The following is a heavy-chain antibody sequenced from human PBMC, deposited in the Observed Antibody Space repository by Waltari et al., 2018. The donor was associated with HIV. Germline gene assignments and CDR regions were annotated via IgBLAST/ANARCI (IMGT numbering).Heavy chain of an antibody. J-gene: IGHJ4*02. D-gene: IGHD3-22*01. CDR3: AREALYDSSGYYFDY. CDR1: ESTSNNYW. V-gene: IGHV3-7*01. Sequence: EVQLVESGGGLVQPGGCLRLSCAASESTSNNYWMTWVRQAPGKGLEWVANIKQDESEKYYVDSVKGRFTISRDNAKNSLFLQMNSLRAEDTAVYYCAREALYDSSGYYFDYWGQGTLVTVSS. CDR2: IKQDESEK.